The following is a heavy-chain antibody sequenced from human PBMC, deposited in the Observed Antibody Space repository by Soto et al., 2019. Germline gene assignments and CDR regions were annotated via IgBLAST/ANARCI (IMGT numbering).Heavy chain of an antibody. Sequence: NPGGSLRLSCVASGFDVTSSRMNWVRQAPGKGLEWVASISGSGKDTFYRHSVKGRFAISRDSAGTSLFLRMDSVKVEDTAVYHCARVHLVAGSAFYCAMDVWGPGTAVTVSS. J-gene: IGHJ6*02. D-gene: IGHD6-6*01. CDR3: ARVHLVAGSAFYCAMDV. CDR2: ISGSGKDT. V-gene: IGHV3-21*01. CDR1: GFDVTSSR.